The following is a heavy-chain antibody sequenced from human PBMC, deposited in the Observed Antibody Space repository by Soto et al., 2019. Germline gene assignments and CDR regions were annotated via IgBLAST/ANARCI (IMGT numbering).Heavy chain of an antibody. J-gene: IGHJ6*02. D-gene: IGHD5-18*01. V-gene: IGHV1-18*01. CDR3: AWGYSYGSRRGDYDGIDV. Sequence: QVQLVQSGAEVRKPGASVKVSCKASGYTFMDYGITWVRQAPGQGLEWMGWISAYNSNTNYAQKFQGRVTMTTDTATSTAYMELRSLRSDDTAVYYGAWGYSYGSRRGDYDGIDVWGQGTTVAVSS. CDR2: ISAYNSNT. CDR1: GYTFMDYG.